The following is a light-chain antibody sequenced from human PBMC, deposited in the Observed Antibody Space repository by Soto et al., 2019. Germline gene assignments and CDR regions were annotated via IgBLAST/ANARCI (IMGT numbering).Light chain of an antibody. J-gene: IGLJ7*01. Sequence: QSVLTQPPSASGTPGQRVTISCSGSNSNIGTNPVNWFQHLPGSAPRLLIHTNSHRLSGVPDRISGSKSGTSASLTISGLQSEDEADYYCAAWDDSLNVAVFGGGTKLTVL. CDR2: TNS. CDR3: AAWDDSLNVAV. V-gene: IGLV1-44*01. CDR1: NSNIGTNP.